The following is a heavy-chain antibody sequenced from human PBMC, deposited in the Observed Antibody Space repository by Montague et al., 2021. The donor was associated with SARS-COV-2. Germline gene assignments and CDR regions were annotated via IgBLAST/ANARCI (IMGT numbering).Heavy chain of an antibody. Sequence: CAISGDSVSRDSVAWNWIRQSSSRGLEWLGRTYYRSEWYMDYALSLNSRMTINPDTSKNEFSLHLNSVTPDDTAVYYCARVEYYGFWSGQYDTRYYFYGMDVWGQGTTVTVSS. V-gene: IGHV6-1*01. J-gene: IGHJ6*02. D-gene: IGHD3-3*01. CDR3: ARVEYYGFWSGQYDTRYYFYGMDV. CDR2: TYYRSEWYM. CDR1: GDSVSRDSVA.